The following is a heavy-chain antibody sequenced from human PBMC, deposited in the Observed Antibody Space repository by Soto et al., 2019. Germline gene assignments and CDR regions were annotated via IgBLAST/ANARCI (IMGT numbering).Heavy chain of an antibody. CDR1: GGSFSGYY. Sequence: QVQLQQWGAGLLKPSETLSLTCAVYGGSFSGYYWSWIRQPPGKGLEWIGEINHSGSTNYNPSLKSRVTISVDTSKNQFSLKLSSVTAADTAVYYCARSRMIPFGGVIRRPWFDPWGQGTLVTVSS. D-gene: IGHD3-16*02. J-gene: IGHJ5*02. CDR3: ARSRMIPFGGVIRRPWFDP. V-gene: IGHV4-34*01. CDR2: INHSGST.